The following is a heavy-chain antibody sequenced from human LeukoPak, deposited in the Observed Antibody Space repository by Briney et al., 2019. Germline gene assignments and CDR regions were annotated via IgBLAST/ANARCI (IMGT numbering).Heavy chain of an antibody. D-gene: IGHD3-22*01. V-gene: IGHV3-30*02. Sequence: PGGSLRLSCAASGFTFSSYVMHWVRQAPGKGLEWVAFIRYDGSNKYYADSVKGRFTISRDNSKNTLYLQMNSLRAEDTAVYYCAKPYYYDSSGYPPDAFDIWGQGTMVTVSS. J-gene: IGHJ3*02. CDR3: AKPYYYDSSGYPPDAFDI. CDR1: GFTFSSYV. CDR2: IRYDGSNK.